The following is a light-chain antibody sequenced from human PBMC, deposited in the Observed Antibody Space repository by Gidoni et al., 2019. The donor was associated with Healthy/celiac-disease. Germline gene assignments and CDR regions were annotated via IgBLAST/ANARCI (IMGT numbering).Light chain of an antibody. J-gene: IGKJ3*01. CDR2: SAS. CDR3: QHYGDTRRGIS. Sequence: EIVLTQSPDTLSLSPGQRATLSCRVSESVSRTSVAWYRQKPGQPPKLLIYSASARPPGIPDRVSGSGSGTDFTLTISRVEAEDFAVYYCQHYGDTRRGISFGPGTKVEIK. CDR1: ESVSRTS. V-gene: IGKV3-20*01.